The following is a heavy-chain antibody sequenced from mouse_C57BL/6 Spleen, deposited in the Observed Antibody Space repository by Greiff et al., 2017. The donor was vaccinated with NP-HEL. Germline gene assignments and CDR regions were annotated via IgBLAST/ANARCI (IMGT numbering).Heavy chain of an antibody. Sequence: EVQLQQSGPVLVKPGASVKMSCKASGYTFTDYYMNWVKQSHGKSLEWIGVINPYNGGTSYNQKFKGKATLTVDKSSSTAYMELNSLTSEDSAVYYCARRDYDEGNFDYWGQGTTLTVSS. D-gene: IGHD2-4*01. CDR2: INPYNGGT. J-gene: IGHJ2*01. V-gene: IGHV1-19*01. CDR3: ARRDYDEGNFDY. CDR1: GYTFTDYY.